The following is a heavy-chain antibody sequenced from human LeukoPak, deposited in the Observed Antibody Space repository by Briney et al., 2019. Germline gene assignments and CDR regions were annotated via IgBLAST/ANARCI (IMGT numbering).Heavy chain of an antibody. D-gene: IGHD4-17*01. CDR3: ARTDGDYDYFDY. CDR1: GGSISSGGYS. Sequence: SETQSLTCTVSGGSISSGGYSWSWIRQPPGKGLEWIGYIYHSGSTYYNPSLKSRVTISVDRSKNQFSLKLSSVTAADTAVYYCARTDGDYDYFDYWGQGTLVTVSS. J-gene: IGHJ4*02. CDR2: IYHSGST. V-gene: IGHV4-30-2*01.